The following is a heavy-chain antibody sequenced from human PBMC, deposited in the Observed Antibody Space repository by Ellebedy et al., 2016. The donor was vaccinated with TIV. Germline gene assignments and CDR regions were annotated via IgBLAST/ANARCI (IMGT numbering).Heavy chain of an antibody. V-gene: IGHV4-59*12. Sequence: MPSETLSLTCTVSGDSISSYYWSRIRQPPGKGLEWIGHIYYSGGAKYNPSLKSRVTISVATSKNQFSLELSSVTAADTAVYSCASLCSSTSCYRANLDYWGQGTLVTVSS. J-gene: IGHJ4*02. CDR3: ASLCSSTSCYRANLDY. CDR1: GDSISSYY. D-gene: IGHD2-2*02. CDR2: IYYSGGA.